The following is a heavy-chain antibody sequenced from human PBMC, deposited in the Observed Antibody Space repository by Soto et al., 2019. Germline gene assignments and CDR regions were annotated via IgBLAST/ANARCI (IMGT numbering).Heavy chain of an antibody. V-gene: IGHV5-10-1*01. J-gene: IGHJ4*02. Sequence: SQKVSRKGSSYRCAGYWSTRVRQKPGKGLEWMVRIDPSDSQTYYSPSFRGHVTISVTKSITTVFLQWSSLRASDTAMYYCARQIYDSDTGPNFQYYFDSWGQGTPVTVSS. CDR1: SYRCAGYW. D-gene: IGHD3-22*01. CDR2: IDPSDSQT. CDR3: ARQIYDSDTGPNFQYYFDS.